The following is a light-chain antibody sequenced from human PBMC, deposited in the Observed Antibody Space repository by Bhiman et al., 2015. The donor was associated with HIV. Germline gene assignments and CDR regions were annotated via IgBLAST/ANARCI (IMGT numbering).Light chain of an antibody. CDR3: SSYTTSSTYV. CDR2: DVS. J-gene: IGLJ1*01. V-gene: IGLV2-11*01. CDR1: SSDVGGYNY. Sequence: QSALTQPRSVSGSPGHSVTISCTGTSSDVGGYNYVSWYQQKPGKVPKLMIYDVSKRPSGVPDRFSGSKSDNTASLTISGLQAEDEADYYCSSYTTSSTYVFGTGTKVTVL.